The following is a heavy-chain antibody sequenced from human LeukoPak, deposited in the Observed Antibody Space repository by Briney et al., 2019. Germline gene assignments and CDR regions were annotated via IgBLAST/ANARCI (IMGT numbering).Heavy chain of an antibody. CDR2: ISWNSGSI. D-gene: IGHD6-13*01. CDR3: AKDIGSSSWYLGN. CDR1: GFTFDDYA. V-gene: IGHV3-9*01. Sequence: GRSLRLSCAGSGFTFDDYAMHWVRQAPGKGLEWVSGISWNSGSIHYADSVKGRFTISRDNAKNSLYLEMKSLRPEDTALYYCAKDIGSSSWYLGNWGQGTLVTVSS. J-gene: IGHJ4*02.